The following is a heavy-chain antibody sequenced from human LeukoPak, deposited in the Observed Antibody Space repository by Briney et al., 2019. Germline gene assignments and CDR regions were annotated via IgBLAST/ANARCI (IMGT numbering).Heavy chain of an antibody. D-gene: IGHD5-12*01. CDR1: GFTVSSNY. CDR2: IYFGGIT. Sequence: GGSLRLSCAAYGFTVSSNYMSWVRQAPGKGLEWVSAIYFGGITYYADSVKGRFTISRDNPKNTLYLQMNSLRAEDTAVYYCARGRGYSGYDELDYWGQGTLVTVSS. J-gene: IGHJ4*02. V-gene: IGHV3-66*01. CDR3: ARGRGYSGYDELDY.